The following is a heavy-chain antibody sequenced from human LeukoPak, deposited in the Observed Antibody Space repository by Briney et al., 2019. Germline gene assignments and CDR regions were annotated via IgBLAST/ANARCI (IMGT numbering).Heavy chain of an antibody. CDR1: GGSISSGDYY. V-gene: IGHV4-30-4*08. CDR2: IYYSGST. Sequence: SQTLSLTCTVSGGSISSGDYYWSWIRQPPGKGLEWIGYIYYSGSTYYNPSLKSRVTISVDTSKNQFSLKLSSVTAADTAVYYCAREIAARPLWGYYYYYYMDVWGKGTTVTVSS. CDR3: AREIAARPLWGYYYYYYMDV. D-gene: IGHD6-6*01. J-gene: IGHJ6*03.